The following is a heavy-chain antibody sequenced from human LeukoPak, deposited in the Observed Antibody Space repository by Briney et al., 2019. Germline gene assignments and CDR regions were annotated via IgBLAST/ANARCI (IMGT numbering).Heavy chain of an antibody. CDR2: IYSSGST. V-gene: IGHV4-4*07. Sequence: SETLSLTCTVSGGSISSYYWSWIRQPAGKGLEWIGRIYSSGSTNYNPSLKSRVTMSADTSKNQFSLKLTSVTAADTAVYYCARDSAPGDFDYWGQGTLVTVSS. CDR1: GGSISSYY. J-gene: IGHJ4*02. D-gene: IGHD7-27*01. CDR3: ARDSAPGDFDY.